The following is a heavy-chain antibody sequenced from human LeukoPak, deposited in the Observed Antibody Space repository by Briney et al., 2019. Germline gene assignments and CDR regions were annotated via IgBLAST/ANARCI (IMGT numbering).Heavy chain of an antibody. D-gene: IGHD2-15*01. Sequence: PSETLSLTCTVSGGSISIYYWSWIRQPPGKGLEWIGYIYYSGSTYYNPSLKSRVTISVDTSKNQFSLKLTSVTAADTAVYYCARQLRCSGGSCYSRYYYYMDVWGKGATVTVSS. J-gene: IGHJ6*03. CDR2: IYYSGST. V-gene: IGHV4-59*08. CDR1: GGSISIYY. CDR3: ARQLRCSGGSCYSRYYYYMDV.